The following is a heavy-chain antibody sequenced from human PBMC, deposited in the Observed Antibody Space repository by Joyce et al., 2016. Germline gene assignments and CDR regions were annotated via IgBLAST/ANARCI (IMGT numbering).Heavy chain of an antibody. V-gene: IGHV4-4*08. CDR3: ARHDPTYFDTTAADAFDI. Sequence: QVHLQESGPGLIKPSETLSLTCTVSGGSIGAYHWSWIQQPPGKGLEWIGYIFNSGSTNHNPSRLNRVTIIVDTSRNQISLKLTSLTAADTAVYYCARHDPTYFDTTAADAFDIWGQGTMVAVSA. CDR2: IFNSGST. J-gene: IGHJ3*02. D-gene: IGHD3-9*01. CDR1: GGSIGAYH.